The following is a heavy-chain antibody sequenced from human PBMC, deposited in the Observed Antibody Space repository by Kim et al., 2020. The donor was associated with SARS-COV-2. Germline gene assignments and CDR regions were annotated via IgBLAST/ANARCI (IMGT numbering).Heavy chain of an antibody. V-gene: IGHV4-4*02. CDR3: ARAPPMGAAAAWFDP. J-gene: IGHJ5*02. D-gene: IGHD6-13*01. Sequence: PSLKSRVTISVDKSKNQFSLKLSSVTAADTAVYYCARAPPMGAAAAWFDPWGQGTLVTVSS.